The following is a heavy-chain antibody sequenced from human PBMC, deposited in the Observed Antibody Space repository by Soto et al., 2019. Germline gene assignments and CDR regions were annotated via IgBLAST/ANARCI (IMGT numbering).Heavy chain of an antibody. CDR2: ISSSSSYI. CDR1: GFTFSSYS. J-gene: IGHJ6*02. V-gene: IGHV3-21*01. CDR3: ARDGQRYSSSWYSYYYGMDV. Sequence: EVQLVESGGGLVKPGGSLRLSCAASGFTFSSYSMNWVRQAPGKGLEWFSSISSSSSYIYYADSVKGRFTISRDNAKNSLYLQMNSLRAEDTAVYYCARDGQRYSSSWYSYYYGMDVWGQGTTVTVSS. D-gene: IGHD6-13*01.